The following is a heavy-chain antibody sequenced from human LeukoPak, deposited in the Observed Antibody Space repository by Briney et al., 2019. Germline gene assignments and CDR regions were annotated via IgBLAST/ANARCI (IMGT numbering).Heavy chain of an antibody. CDR2: MNPNSGNT. V-gene: IGHV1-8*01. D-gene: IGHD3-22*01. J-gene: IGHJ4*02. CDR3: ARDFDSYYYDSSGYDY. Sequence: ASVKVSCKASGYTFTSYDINWVRQATGQGLEWMGWMNPNSGNTGYAQKFQGRVTMTRNTSISTAYMELSSLRSEDTAVYYCARDFDSYYYDSSGYDYWGQGTLVTVSS. CDR1: GYTFTSYD.